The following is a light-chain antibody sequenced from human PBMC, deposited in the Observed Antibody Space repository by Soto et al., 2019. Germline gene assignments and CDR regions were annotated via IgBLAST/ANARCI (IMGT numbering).Light chain of an antibody. CDR1: SSNIGAGHD. J-gene: IGLJ2*01. Sequence: QSVLTQSPSVSGAPGQRVTISCTGTSSNIGAGHDVQWYQQLPGTAPKLLIYANFNRPSGVPDRFSGSTSGTSSSLAITGLQAEDEADYYRQSYDTGLHVVFGGGTKVTVL. V-gene: IGLV1-40*01. CDR3: QSYDTGLHVV. CDR2: ANF.